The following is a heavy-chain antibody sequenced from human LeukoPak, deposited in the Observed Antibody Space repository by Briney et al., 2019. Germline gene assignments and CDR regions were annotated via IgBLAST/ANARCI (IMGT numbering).Heavy chain of an antibody. V-gene: IGHV3-23*01. CDR3: AKDYTGAYDY. D-gene: IGHD1-1*01. CDR1: GFTFNSYA. Sequence: SGGSLRLSCAASGFTFNSYAMNWVRQAPGKGLEWVSVINSGGSTYYGDSVKGRFTISRDNSKNTLYLQMNSLRAEDTAVYYCAKDYTGAYDYWGQGILVTVSS. CDR2: INSGGST. J-gene: IGHJ4*02.